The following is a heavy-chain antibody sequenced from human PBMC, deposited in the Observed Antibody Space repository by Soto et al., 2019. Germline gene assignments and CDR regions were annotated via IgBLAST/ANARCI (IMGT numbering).Heavy chain of an antibody. J-gene: IGHJ4*02. D-gene: IGHD6-19*01. CDR3: ARGGMTVPATLTF. V-gene: IGHV4-59*01. Sequence: SETLSLTCTVSGGSISSYYWSWIRQPPGKGLEWIGYIYYSGNTNYNPSLKSRVTILVDTSKNQFSLRLSSVTAADTAMYYCARGGMTVPATLTFWGQGALVTVSS. CDR1: GGSISSYY. CDR2: IYYSGNT.